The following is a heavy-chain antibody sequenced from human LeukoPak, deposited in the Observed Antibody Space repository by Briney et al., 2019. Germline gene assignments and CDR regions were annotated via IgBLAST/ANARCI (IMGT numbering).Heavy chain of an antibody. D-gene: IGHD7-27*01. V-gene: IGHV4-34*01. CDR3: ARVVKAPGDADY. Sequence: SETLSLTCAVYGGSFSGYYWSWIRQPPGKGLEWIGEINHSGSTNYNPSLKSRVTISVDTSKNQFSLKLSSVTAADTAVYYCARVVKAPGDADYWGQGTLVTVSS. CDR2: INHSGST. CDR1: GGSFSGYY. J-gene: IGHJ4*02.